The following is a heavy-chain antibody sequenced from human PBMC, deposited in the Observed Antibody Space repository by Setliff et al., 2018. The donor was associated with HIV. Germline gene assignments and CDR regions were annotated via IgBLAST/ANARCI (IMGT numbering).Heavy chain of an antibody. V-gene: IGHV4-34*01. Sequence: LSLTCAVYGGSFSAYYWSWIRQTPGKGLEWIGEINHSGGTNYNPSLKSRVTMSVDTSKNQFSLKVSSVTAADTAVFSCARGGYSYGFGRHRAYFQYWGQGTQVTVSS. J-gene: IGHJ1*01. D-gene: IGHD5-18*01. CDR2: INHSGGT. CDR1: GGSFSAYY. CDR3: ARGGYSYGFGRHRAYFQY.